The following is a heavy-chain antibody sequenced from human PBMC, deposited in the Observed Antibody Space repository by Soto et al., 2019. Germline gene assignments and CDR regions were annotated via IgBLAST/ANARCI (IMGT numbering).Heavy chain of an antibody. Sequence: RRLSCAASGFTFSTYWMQWVRQAPGKGLVWVSRINSDGSIINYADAAKGRFTISRDNAKNTLYLQMNSLGNEDTAVYYCASDQSAWGFQGLYYYGMDVWGQGXTVPVYS. CDR2: INSDGSII. CDR3: ASDQSAWGFQGLYYYGMDV. J-gene: IGHJ6*02. D-gene: IGHD7-27*01. V-gene: IGHV3-74*01. CDR1: GFTFSTYW.